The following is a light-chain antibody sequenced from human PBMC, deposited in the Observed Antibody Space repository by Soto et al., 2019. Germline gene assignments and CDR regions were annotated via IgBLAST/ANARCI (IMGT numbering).Light chain of an antibody. CDR1: SSDVGGYNY. Sequence: QSALTQPDSVSGSPGQSITISCTGTSSDVGGYNYVSWYQQHPGKAPKLMIYEVSNRPSGVSNRFSGSKSGNTASLTISGLQAEDEADYYCSSYTSSSTLDVFGGGTKLTVL. CDR2: EVS. V-gene: IGLV2-14*01. CDR3: SSYTSSSTLDV. J-gene: IGLJ7*01.